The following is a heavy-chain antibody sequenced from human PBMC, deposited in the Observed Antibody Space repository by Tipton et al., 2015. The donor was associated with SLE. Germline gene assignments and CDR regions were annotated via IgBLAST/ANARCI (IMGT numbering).Heavy chain of an antibody. J-gene: IGHJ3*02. Sequence: TLSLTCTVSGGSIRSGDYYWSWIRQPPGKGLEWIGYIYYSGSTYYNPSLKSRVTISVDTSKNQFSLKLSSVTAADTAVYYCARDEDFSGAFDIWGQGTMVTVSS. CDR1: GGSIRSGDYY. D-gene: IGHD3-3*01. CDR2: IYYSGST. V-gene: IGHV4-30-4*01. CDR3: ARDEDFSGAFDI.